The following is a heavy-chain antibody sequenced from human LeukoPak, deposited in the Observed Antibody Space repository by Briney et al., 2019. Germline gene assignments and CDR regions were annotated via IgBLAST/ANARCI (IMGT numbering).Heavy chain of an antibody. CDR3: ARVRRGMVRGVMSQYYYYYMDV. V-gene: IGHV1-18*01. CDR1: GYTFTSYG. CDR2: ISAYNGNT. J-gene: IGHJ6*03. D-gene: IGHD3-10*01. Sequence: GASVKVSCKASGYTFTSYGISWVRQAPGQGLEWMGWISAYNGNTNYAQKLQGRVTMTTDTSTSTAYMELRSLRSDDTAVYYCARVRRGMVRGVMSQYYYYYMDVWGKGTTVTISS.